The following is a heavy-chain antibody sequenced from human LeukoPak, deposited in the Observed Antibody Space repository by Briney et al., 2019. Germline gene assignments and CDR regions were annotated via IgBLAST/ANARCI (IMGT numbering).Heavy chain of an antibody. CDR1: GGSISSYY. Sequence: SETLSLTCTVSGGSISSYYWSWIRQPPGKGLEWIGEINHSGSTNYNPSLKSRVTISVDTSKNQFSLKLSSVTAADTAVYYCARGRAKGLIDYWGQGTLVTVSS. D-gene: IGHD1-26*01. V-gene: IGHV4-34*01. CDR2: INHSGST. J-gene: IGHJ4*02. CDR3: ARGRAKGLIDY.